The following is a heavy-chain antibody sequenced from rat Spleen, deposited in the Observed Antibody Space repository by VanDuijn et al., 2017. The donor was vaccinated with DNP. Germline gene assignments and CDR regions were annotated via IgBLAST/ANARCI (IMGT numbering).Heavy chain of an antibody. CDR1: GYSISRTY. CDR2: ISNSGTT. CDR3: ARQSAAISTGFAY. V-gene: IGHV3-1*01. Sequence: EVQLQESGPGLLKPSQSLSLTCSVTGYSISRTYWGWCRKFPGNKMEWIGHISNSGTTSYHPSLKSRISITRDTSKNQFFLQLSSVTTEDTATYYCARQSAAISTGFAYWGQGTLVTVSS. D-gene: IGHD1-2*01. J-gene: IGHJ3*01.